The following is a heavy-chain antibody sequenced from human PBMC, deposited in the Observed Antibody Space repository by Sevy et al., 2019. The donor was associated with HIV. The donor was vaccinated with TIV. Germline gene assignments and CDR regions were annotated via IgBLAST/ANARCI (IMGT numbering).Heavy chain of an antibody. Sequence: GGSLRLSCAASGFTFSTYGMHWVRQAQGKGMEWVAAISHDGSKKYYAHSVKGRLTISRDNSKNTLFLQVNSLRAEDTAVFYCAKDLVRGNGYYLYGMDVWGQGATVTVSS. J-gene: IGHJ6*02. CDR1: GFTFSTYG. D-gene: IGHD1-1*01. CDR2: ISHDGSKK. CDR3: AKDLVRGNGYYLYGMDV. V-gene: IGHV3-30*18.